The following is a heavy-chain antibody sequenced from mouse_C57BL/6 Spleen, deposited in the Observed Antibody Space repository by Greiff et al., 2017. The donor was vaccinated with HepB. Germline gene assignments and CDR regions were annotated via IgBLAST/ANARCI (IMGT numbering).Heavy chain of an antibody. Sequence: EVKLQESGAELVRPGASVKLSCTASGFNIKDYYMHWVKQRPEQGLEWIGRIDPEDGDTEYAPKFQGKATMTADTSSNTAYLQLSSLTSEDTAVYYCTRDYDYDEGYFDVWGTGTTVTVSS. CDR1: GFNIKDYY. CDR3: TRDYDYDEGYFDV. CDR2: IDPEDGDT. D-gene: IGHD2-4*01. J-gene: IGHJ1*03. V-gene: IGHV14-1*01.